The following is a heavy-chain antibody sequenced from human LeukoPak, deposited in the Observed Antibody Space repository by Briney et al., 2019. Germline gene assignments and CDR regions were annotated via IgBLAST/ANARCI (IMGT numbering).Heavy chain of an antibody. V-gene: IGHV1-24*01. CDR1: GYTFTGYY. CDR3: ATAVQDYVWGSYRSSPCFDY. D-gene: IGHD3-16*02. Sequence: ASVKVSCKASGYTFTGYYMHWVRQAPGKGLEWMGGFDPEDGETIYAQKFQGRVTMTEDTSTDTAYMELSSLRSEDTAVYYCATAVQDYVWGSYRSSPCFDYWGQGTLVTVSS. J-gene: IGHJ4*02. CDR2: FDPEDGET.